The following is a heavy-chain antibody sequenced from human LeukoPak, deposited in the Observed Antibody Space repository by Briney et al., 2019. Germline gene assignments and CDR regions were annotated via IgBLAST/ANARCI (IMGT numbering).Heavy chain of an antibody. D-gene: IGHD2-15*01. CDR2: ISSSSSYI. V-gene: IGHV3-21*01. CDR3: ARGSAVNYFDY. CDR1: GFTFSRYS. J-gene: IGHJ4*02. Sequence: PGGSLRLSCAASGFTFSRYSMNWVRQAPGKGLEWVSSISSSSSYIYYADSVEGRFTISRDNAKNSLYLQMNSLRAEDTAVYYCARGSAVNYFDYWGQGTLVTVSS.